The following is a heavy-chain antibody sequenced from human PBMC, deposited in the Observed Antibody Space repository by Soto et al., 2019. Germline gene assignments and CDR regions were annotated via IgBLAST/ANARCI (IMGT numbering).Heavy chain of an antibody. V-gene: IGHV3-74*01. CDR3: TRDSGGKGAY. CDR2: IDEYGSTI. CDR1: GFTFSSYW. Sequence: EVQLVESGGGLVQPGGSLRLSCAASGFTFSSYWMHWVRQVPGKGLLWVSRIDEYGSTINYADSVRGRFTISRDNARNTLYLEMNRRRAEDTALYYCTRDSGGKGAYWGPGTLVTVSS. D-gene: IGHD3-16*01. J-gene: IGHJ4*02.